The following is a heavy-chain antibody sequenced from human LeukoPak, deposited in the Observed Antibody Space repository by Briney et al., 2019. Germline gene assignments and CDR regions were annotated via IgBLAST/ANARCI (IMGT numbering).Heavy chain of an antibody. Sequence: GRSLRLSCAASGITLSNSVIHWVRQAPDKGLEWVALISTDGNNTPYADSVKGRFTIFKDNSKNTVYLQMNSLTTEDTAIYYCAREGHTSGRAGCFDYWGQGTLVTVSS. CDR3: AREGHTSGRAGCFDY. J-gene: IGHJ4*02. CDR2: ISTDGNNT. D-gene: IGHD3-22*01. V-gene: IGHV3-30*04. CDR1: GITLSNSV.